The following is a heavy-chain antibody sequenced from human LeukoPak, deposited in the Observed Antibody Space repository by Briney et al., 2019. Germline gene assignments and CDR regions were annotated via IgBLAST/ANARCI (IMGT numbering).Heavy chain of an antibody. CDR3: ASADSSGYCFDY. Sequence: ASVTVSCKASGYTFTSCDINWVRLPTRQGLEWMGWMNPNSGNTGYAQKFQGRVTMTRNTSITTAYMELSSLRSEDTAAYYYASADSSGYCFDYWGQGTLVTVSS. D-gene: IGHD3-22*01. J-gene: IGHJ4*02. CDR1: GYTFTSCD. CDR2: MNPNSGNT. V-gene: IGHV1-8*01.